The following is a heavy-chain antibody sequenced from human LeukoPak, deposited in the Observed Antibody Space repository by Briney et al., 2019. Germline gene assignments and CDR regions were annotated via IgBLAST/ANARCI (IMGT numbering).Heavy chain of an antibody. CDR3: ATAYCGGDCYSRGDY. V-gene: IGHV1-69*13. Sequence: SVKVSCKASGGTFSSYAISWVRQAPGQGLEWMGGIIPIFGTANYAQKFQGRVTITADESTSTAYMELSSLRSEDTAVYHCATAYCGGDCYSRGDYWGQGTLVTVSS. D-gene: IGHD2-21*02. CDR1: GGTFSSYA. CDR2: IIPIFGTA. J-gene: IGHJ4*02.